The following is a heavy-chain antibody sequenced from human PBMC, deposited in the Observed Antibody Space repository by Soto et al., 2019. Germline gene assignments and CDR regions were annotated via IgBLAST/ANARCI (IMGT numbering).Heavy chain of an antibody. V-gene: IGHV3-48*01. D-gene: IGHD1-26*01. CDR2: ISSSSSTI. CDR1: GFTFSSYS. CDR3: ARAGEGWALLLVSHFDY. Sequence: GGSLRLSCAASGFTFSSYSMNWVRQAPGKGLEWVSYISSSSSTIYYADSVKGRFTISRDNAKNSLYLQMNSLRAEDTAVYYCARAGEGWALLLVSHFDYWGQGTLVTVSS. J-gene: IGHJ4*02.